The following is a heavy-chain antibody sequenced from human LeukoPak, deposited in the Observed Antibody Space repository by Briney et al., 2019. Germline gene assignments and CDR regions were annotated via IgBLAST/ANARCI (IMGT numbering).Heavy chain of an antibody. CDR2: INHSGST. CDR1: GGSISSGGYY. D-gene: IGHD6-6*01. CDR3: ARRRVSEYSSSRDFDY. Sequence: SQTLSLTCTVSGGSISSGGYYWSWIRQHPGKGLEWIGEINHSGSTNYNPSLKSRVTISVDTSKNQFSLKLSSVTAADTAVYYCARRRVSEYSSSRDFDYWGQGTLVTVSS. J-gene: IGHJ4*02. V-gene: IGHV4-31*03.